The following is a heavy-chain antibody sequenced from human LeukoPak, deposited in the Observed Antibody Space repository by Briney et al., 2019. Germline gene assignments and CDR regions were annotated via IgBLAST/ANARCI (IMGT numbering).Heavy chain of an antibody. V-gene: IGHV3-30-3*01. J-gene: IGHJ4*02. CDR1: GFTFSSYA. Sequence: GGSLRLSCAASGFTFSSYAMHWVRQAPGKGLERVAVISYDGSNKYYADSVKGRFTISRDNSKNTLYLQMNSLRAEDTAVYYCARDPYTYYYDSSGYYPGYWGQGTLVTVSS. CDR2: ISYDGSNK. D-gene: IGHD3-22*01. CDR3: ARDPYTYYYDSSGYYPGY.